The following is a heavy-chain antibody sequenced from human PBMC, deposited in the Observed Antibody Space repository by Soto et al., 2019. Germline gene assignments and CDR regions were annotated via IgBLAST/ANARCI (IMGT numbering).Heavy chain of an antibody. CDR3: TRGGSLYDRTKGDY. V-gene: IGHV3-9*01. Sequence: SLRLSCAASGFTFDDYAMHWVRQAPGKGLEWVSGISWNSGSIGYADSVKGRFTISRDNAKNSLFLQMNSLRVEDTAVYSCTRGGSLYDRTKGDYWGPGTQVTVSS. CDR2: ISWNSGSI. CDR1: GFTFDDYA. J-gene: IGHJ4*02. D-gene: IGHD3-16*01.